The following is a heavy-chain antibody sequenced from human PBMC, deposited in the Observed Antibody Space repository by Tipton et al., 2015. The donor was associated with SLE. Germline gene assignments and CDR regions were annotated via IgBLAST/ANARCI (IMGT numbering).Heavy chain of an antibody. CDR3: ARPTFGSFGRGYGMDV. CDR2: FSATGDT. Sequence: TLSLTCSVSGGSISRISYYWAWIRQPPGKGLEWVGTFSATGDTYFNPSLEGRGAISIDTSKNQFSLTLRSLTAADTAVYYCARPTFGSFGRGYGMDVWGQGTTVTVS. D-gene: IGHD3-16*01. J-gene: IGHJ6*02. CDR1: GGSISRISYY. V-gene: IGHV4-39*07.